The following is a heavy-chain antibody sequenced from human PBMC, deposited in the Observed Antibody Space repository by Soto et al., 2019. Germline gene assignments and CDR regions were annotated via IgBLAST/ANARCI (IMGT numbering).Heavy chain of an antibody. Sequence: PSETLSLTCSVSGYSVTSSDYYWAWIRQPPGKGLEWIGSMFYSGLTYYNPSLKSRVTLSVDTSKNQFSVGLNSVTAADTAVYYCAPLSVSLSGPYGIHVWGQGTTVTVSS. CDR2: MFYSGLT. CDR1: GYSVTSSDYY. V-gene: IGHV4-39*01. J-gene: IGHJ6*02. CDR3: APLSVSLSGPYGIHV. D-gene: IGHD2-15*01.